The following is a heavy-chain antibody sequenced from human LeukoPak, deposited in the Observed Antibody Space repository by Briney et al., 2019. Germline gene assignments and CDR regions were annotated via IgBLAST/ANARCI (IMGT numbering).Heavy chain of an antibody. CDR2: IIPILDIV. J-gene: IGHJ6*02. D-gene: IGHD3-3*01. Sequence: SVKVSCKTSGGTFNTYGISWVRQAPGQGLEWMGRIIPILDIVNYAQKLQGRVTITADKSTTTVYLTLNSLGSEDTAVYYCARGAIFGVTTKGYGMDVWGQGTTVTVSS. CDR1: GGTFNTYG. V-gene: IGHV1-69*04. CDR3: ARGAIFGVTTKGYGMDV.